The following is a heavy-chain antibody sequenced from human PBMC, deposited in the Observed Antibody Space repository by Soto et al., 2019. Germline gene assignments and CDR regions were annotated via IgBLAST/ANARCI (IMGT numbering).Heavy chain of an antibody. V-gene: IGHV3-9*01. CDR3: AKWDDYGDRKEAFDI. CDR1: GFTFDDYA. D-gene: IGHD4-17*01. CDR2: ISWNSGSI. J-gene: IGHJ3*02. Sequence: EVQLVESGGGLVQPGRSLRLSCAASGFTFDDYAMHWVRQAPGKGLEWVSGISWNSGSIGYADSVKGRFTISRDNAKNSLYLQMNSLRAEVTALYYCAKWDDYGDRKEAFDIWGQGTMVTVSS.